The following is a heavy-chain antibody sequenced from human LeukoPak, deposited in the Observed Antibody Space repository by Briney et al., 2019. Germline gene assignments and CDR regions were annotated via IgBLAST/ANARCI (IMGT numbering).Heavy chain of an antibody. V-gene: IGHV4-34*01. Sequence: PSETLSLTCAVYGGSFSGYYWSWIRQPPGKGLEWIGEINHSGSTNYNPSLKSRVTISVDTSKNQFSLKLSSVTAADTAVYYCARGFAGGRITMVRGGIFDYWGQGTLVTVSS. D-gene: IGHD3-10*01. J-gene: IGHJ4*02. CDR2: INHSGST. CDR3: ARGFAGGRITMVRGGIFDY. CDR1: GGSFSGYY.